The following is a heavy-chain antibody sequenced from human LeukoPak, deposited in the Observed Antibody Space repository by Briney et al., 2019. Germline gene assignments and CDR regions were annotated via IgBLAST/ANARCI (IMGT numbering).Heavy chain of an antibody. J-gene: IGHJ4*02. V-gene: IGHV3-74*01. Sequence: GGSLRLSCAASGFTFSSYLMHWVRQAPGQGLVWVSRISGDGSTTTYADSVKGRFTISRDNAKNTLYLQMNSLRAEDTAVYYCAYGSGWLFDYWGQGSMVTVSS. CDR3: AYGSGWLFDY. D-gene: IGHD6-19*01. CDR1: GFTFSSYL. CDR2: ISGDGSTT.